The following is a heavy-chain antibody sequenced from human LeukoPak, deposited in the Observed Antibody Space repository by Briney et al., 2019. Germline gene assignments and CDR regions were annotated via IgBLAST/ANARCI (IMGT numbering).Heavy chain of an antibody. J-gene: IGHJ4*02. V-gene: IGHV3-23*01. CDR3: AKAILFFDY. Sequence: GGSLRLSCAASGFTFSTYGMSWVRQAPGKGLEWVSAISGSGGTTYYADSAKGRFTISRDNSKNTLYLQMNSLRAEDTAVYFCAKAILFFDYWGQGTLVTVSS. D-gene: IGHD3-10*01. CDR1: GFTFSTYG. CDR2: ISGSGGTT.